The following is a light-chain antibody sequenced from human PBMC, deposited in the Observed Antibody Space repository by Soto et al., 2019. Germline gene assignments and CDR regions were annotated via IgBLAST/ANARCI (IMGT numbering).Light chain of an antibody. CDR1: QSVASN. J-gene: IGKJ5*01. CDR2: GAS. CDR3: QQYDSSPLIS. V-gene: IGKV3-20*01. Sequence: EIVLTQSPATLSVSPGEGATLSCRASQSVASNLAWYQQKPGQAPRLLISGASTRATGIPDRFSGSGSGRDFTLTISGLEPEDFAVYYCQQYDSSPLISFGQGTRMEIK.